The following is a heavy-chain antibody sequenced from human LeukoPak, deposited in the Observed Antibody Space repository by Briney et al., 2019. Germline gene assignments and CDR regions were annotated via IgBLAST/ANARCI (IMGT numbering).Heavy chain of an antibody. D-gene: IGHD3-3*01. CDR3: ARGTYYDFWSGYYSYFDY. Sequence: SETLSLTCTVSGGSISSSSYYWGWIRQPPEKGLEWIGSIYYSGSTYYNPSLKSRVTISVDTSKNQFSLKLSSVTAADTAVYYCARGTYYDFWSGYYSYFDYWGQGTLVTVSS. J-gene: IGHJ4*02. CDR1: GGSISSSSYY. V-gene: IGHV4-39*07. CDR2: IYYSGST.